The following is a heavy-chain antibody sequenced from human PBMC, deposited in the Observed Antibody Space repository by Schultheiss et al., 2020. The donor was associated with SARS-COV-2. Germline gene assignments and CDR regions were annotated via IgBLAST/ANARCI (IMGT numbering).Heavy chain of an antibody. D-gene: IGHD2-2*01. CDR3: AKTIVPAAQTPNWFDP. CDR2: ISGSGGST. CDR1: GFTFSSYA. J-gene: IGHJ5*02. Sequence: GESLKISCAASGFTFSSYAMSWVRQAPGKGLEWVSAISGSGGSTYYADSVKGRFTISRDNSKNTLYLQMNSLRAEDTAVYYCAKTIVPAAQTPNWFDPWGQGTLVTVSS. V-gene: IGHV3-23*01.